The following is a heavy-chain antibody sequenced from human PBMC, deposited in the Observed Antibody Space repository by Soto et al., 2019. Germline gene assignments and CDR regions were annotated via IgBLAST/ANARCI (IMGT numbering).Heavy chain of an antibody. D-gene: IGHD3-22*01. Sequence: EVQLVESGGGLVQPGGSLRLSCAASGFTFSSNSMNWVRQAPGKGLEWVSYISSSSSTIYYADSVKGRFTISRDNAKNSLYLQMNSLRDEDTAVYYCARKNTYYYDSSGRMDVWGQGTTVTVSS. V-gene: IGHV3-48*02. CDR2: ISSSSSTI. CDR1: GFTFSSNS. CDR3: ARKNTYYYDSSGRMDV. J-gene: IGHJ6*02.